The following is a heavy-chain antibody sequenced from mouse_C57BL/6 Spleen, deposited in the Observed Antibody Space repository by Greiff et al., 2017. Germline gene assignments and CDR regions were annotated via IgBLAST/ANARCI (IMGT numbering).Heavy chain of an antibody. CDR1: GYTFTSYT. D-gene: IGHD4-1*01. CDR3: ARSANWDEDY. CDR2: INPSSGYT. J-gene: IGHJ2*01. V-gene: IGHV1-4*01. Sequence: QVQLQQSGAELARPGASVKISCKASGYTFTSYTMHWVKQSPGQGLEWIGYINPSSGYTRYNQKFKDKATLTADKSSSTAYMQLSSLTSEDSAVYYCARSANWDEDYWGQGTTLTVSS.